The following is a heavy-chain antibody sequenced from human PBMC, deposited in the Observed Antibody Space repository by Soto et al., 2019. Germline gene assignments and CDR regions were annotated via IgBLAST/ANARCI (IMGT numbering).Heavy chain of an antibody. V-gene: IGHV3-21*01. Sequence: PGGSLRLSCAASGFTFSSYSMNWVRQAPGKGLEWVSSISSSSSYIYYADSVKGRFTISRDNAKNSLYLQMNSLRAEDTAVYYCARAQRIAVAGSFDYWGQGTLVTVSS. CDR2: ISSSSSYI. J-gene: IGHJ4*02. D-gene: IGHD6-19*01. CDR3: ARAQRIAVAGSFDY. CDR1: GFTFSSYS.